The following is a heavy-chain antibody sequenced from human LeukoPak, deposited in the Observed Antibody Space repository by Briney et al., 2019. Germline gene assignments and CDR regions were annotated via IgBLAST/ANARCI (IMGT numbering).Heavy chain of an antibody. Sequence: GASVKVSCKASGYTFTSYYMHWVRQAPGQGLEWMGIINPSGGSASYAQKFQGRVTMTRDTSTSTVYMELSSLRSEDTAVYYCARDTPQQDTAMALYYFDYWGQGTLVTVSS. V-gene: IGHV1-46*01. CDR1: GYTFTSYY. D-gene: IGHD5-18*01. J-gene: IGHJ4*02. CDR2: INPSGGSA. CDR3: ARDTPQQDTAMALYYFDY.